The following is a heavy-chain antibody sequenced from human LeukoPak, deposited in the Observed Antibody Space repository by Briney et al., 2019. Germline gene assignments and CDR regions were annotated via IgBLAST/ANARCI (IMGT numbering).Heavy chain of an antibody. CDR2: IYHSGST. J-gene: IGHJ4*02. Sequence: SETLSLTCTVSGGSITSYYWSWIRQPPGKGLEWIGEIYHSGSTNYNPSLKSRVTISVDKSKNQFSLKLSSVTAADTAVYYCARDPAEFGNHFDYWGQGTLVTVSS. CDR1: GGSITSYY. V-gene: IGHV4-59*12. CDR3: ARDPAEFGNHFDY. D-gene: IGHD3-10*01.